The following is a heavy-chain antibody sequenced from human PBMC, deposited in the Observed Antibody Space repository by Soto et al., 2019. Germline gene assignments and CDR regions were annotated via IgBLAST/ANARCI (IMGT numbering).Heavy chain of an antibody. CDR3: ARDQGGYGSMGY. CDR1: GGSISTGGYY. CDR2: IYYSVST. Sequence: QVQLQESGPGLVKPSQTLSLPCTVSGGSISTGGYYWTWIRQHPGKGLEWIGYIYYSVSTYYNPSLKSRVVISVDTSKNQFSLNLSSVTAADTAVYYCARDQGGYGSMGYRGQGTLVTVSS. J-gene: IGHJ4*02. D-gene: IGHD5-12*01. V-gene: IGHV4-31*03.